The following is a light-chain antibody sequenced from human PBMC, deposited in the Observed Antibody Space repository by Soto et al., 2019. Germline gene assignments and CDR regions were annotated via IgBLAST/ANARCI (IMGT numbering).Light chain of an antibody. V-gene: IGLV2-14*01. Sequence: QSALTQPASVSGSPGQSITISCTGTSSDVGGYNFVSWYQQHPDKAPKLMIYDVSNRPSGVSSRFSGSKCGNTASLTISGLQAEDEADYYCSSYTSSSTRVFGTGTKLTVL. CDR2: DVS. CDR3: SSYTSSSTRV. J-gene: IGLJ1*01. CDR1: SSDVGGYNF.